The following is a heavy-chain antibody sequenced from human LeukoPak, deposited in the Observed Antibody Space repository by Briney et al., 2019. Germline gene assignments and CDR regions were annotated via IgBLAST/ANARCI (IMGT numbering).Heavy chain of an antibody. V-gene: IGHV3-74*01. CDR1: GFTLSSYW. J-gene: IGHJ4*02. D-gene: IGHD5-12*01. CDR2: INSDGNST. CDR3: AILYIGDERKPDY. Sequence: GGSLRLSCAASGFTLSSYWMHWVRQAPGKELMWVSRINSDGNSTSYADSVKGRFIMSRDSAKNTLYLQMNSLRAEDTAVYYCAILYIGDERKPDYWGQGTLVTVSS.